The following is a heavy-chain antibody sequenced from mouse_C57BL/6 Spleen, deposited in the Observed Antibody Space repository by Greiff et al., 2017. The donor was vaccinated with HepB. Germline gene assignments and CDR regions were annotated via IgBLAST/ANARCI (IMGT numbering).Heavy chain of an antibody. CDR3: ARGTTVSHYLDD. CDR2: IDPNSGGT. D-gene: IGHD1-1*01. J-gene: IGHJ2*01. Sequence: VQLQQSGAELVKPGASVKLSCKASGYTFTSYWMHWVKQRPGRGLEWIGRIDPNSGGTKYNEKFKSKSTLTVDKPSSTAYLQLSSLTSEDSAVYYCARGTTVSHYLDDWGQGTTLTVSS. V-gene: IGHV1-72*01. CDR1: GYTFTSYW.